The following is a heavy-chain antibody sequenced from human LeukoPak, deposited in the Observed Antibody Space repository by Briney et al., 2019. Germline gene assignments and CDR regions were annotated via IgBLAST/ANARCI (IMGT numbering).Heavy chain of an antibody. D-gene: IGHD3-16*01. CDR3: TRGHPSYGYLLGEFWFDP. CDR1: GFTFGDYA. CDR2: IRSKAYGGTT. Sequence: GGSLRLSCTASGFTFGDYAMSWFRQAPGKGLEWVGFIRSKAYGGTTEYAASVKGRFTISRDDSKSIAYLQMNSLKTEDTAVYYCTRGHPSYGYLLGEFWFDPWGQGTLVTVSS. V-gene: IGHV3-49*03. J-gene: IGHJ5*02.